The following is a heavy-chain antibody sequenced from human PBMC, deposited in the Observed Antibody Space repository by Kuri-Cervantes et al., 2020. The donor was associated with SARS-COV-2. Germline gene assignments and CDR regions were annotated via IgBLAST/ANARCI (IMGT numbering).Heavy chain of an antibody. CDR3: ARDAWAQKTTVNWFDP. Sequence: GGSLRLSCAASGFTFSSYGMHWVRQAPGKGLEWVAVISYDGSNKYYADSVKGRFTISRDNSKNTLYLQMNSLRAGDTAVYYCARDAWAQKTTVNWFDPWGQGTLVTVSS. D-gene: IGHD4-11*01. J-gene: IGHJ5*02. CDR1: GFTFSSYG. CDR2: ISYDGSNK. V-gene: IGHV3-30-3*01.